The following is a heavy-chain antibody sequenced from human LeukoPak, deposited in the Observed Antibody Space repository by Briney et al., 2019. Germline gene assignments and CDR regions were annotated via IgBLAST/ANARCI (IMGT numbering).Heavy chain of an antibody. Sequence: SETLSLTCAVYGGSFSGYYWSWIRQPPGEGLEWIGEINHSGSTNYNPSLKSRVTISVDTSKNQFSLKLSSVTAADTAVYYCARVSIYYDSSGYLDYWGQGTLVTVSS. J-gene: IGHJ4*02. CDR1: GGSFSGYY. D-gene: IGHD3-22*01. CDR2: INHSGST. V-gene: IGHV4-34*01. CDR3: ARVSIYYDSSGYLDY.